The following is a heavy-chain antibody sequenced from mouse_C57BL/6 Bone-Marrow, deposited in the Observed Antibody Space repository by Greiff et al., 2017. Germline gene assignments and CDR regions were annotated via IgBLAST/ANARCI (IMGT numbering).Heavy chain of an antibody. CDR1: GYTFTSYW. V-gene: IGHV1-59*01. J-gene: IGHJ3*01. CDR3: ARSYYSNYEAY. CDR2: IDPSDSYT. Sequence: QVQLQKPGAELVRPGTSVKLSCKASGYTFTSYWMHWVKQRPGQGLEWIGVIDPSDSYTNYNQKFKGKATLTVDTSSSTAYMQLSSLTSEDSAVYYCARSYYSNYEAYWGQGTLVTVSA. D-gene: IGHD2-5*01.